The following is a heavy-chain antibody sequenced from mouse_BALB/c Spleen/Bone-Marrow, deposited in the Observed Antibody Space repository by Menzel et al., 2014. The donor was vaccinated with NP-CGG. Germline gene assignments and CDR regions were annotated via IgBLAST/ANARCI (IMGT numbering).Heavy chain of an antibody. CDR1: GFTFXTYA. CDR2: IRSKSNNYAT. V-gene: IGHV10-1*02. D-gene: IGHD2-4*01. J-gene: IGHJ3*01. CDR3: VRQNYDYAWFAY. Sequence: EVKVEESGGGLVQPKGSLKLSCAASGFTFXTYAMNWVRQAPGKGLEWVARIRSKSNNYATYYADSVKDRFTISRDDSQSMLYLQMNNLKTEDTAMYYCVRQNYDYAWFAYWGQGTLVTVSA.